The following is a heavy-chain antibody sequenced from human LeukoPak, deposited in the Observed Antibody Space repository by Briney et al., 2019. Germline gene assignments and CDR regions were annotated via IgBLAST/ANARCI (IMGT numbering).Heavy chain of an antibody. CDR2: IYYSGST. CDR3: ARDRVVVVPAAMRRGYYFDY. Sequence: SETLSLTCTVSGGSVSSGSYYWSWIRQPPGKGLVWVGYIYYSGSTNYNPSLKSRVTISVDTSKNQFSLKLSSVTAADTAVYYCARDRVVVVPAAMRRGYYFDYWGQGTLVTVSS. J-gene: IGHJ4*02. V-gene: IGHV4-61*01. CDR1: GGSVSSGSYY. D-gene: IGHD2-2*01.